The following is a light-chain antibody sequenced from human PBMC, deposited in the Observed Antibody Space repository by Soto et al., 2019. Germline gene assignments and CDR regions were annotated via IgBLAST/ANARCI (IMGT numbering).Light chain of an antibody. CDR1: QSIGNH. Sequence: DIQMTQSPSSLSASVGDRVTITCRATQSIGNHLNWYQQKPGNAPKLLIFGASNLQSGVPSRFSGDGSGTDITLTINSLQLEDFATYYSQQSYNTPRYTFGPGTKLEIK. CDR2: GAS. J-gene: IGKJ2*01. CDR3: QQSYNTPRYT. V-gene: IGKV1-39*01.